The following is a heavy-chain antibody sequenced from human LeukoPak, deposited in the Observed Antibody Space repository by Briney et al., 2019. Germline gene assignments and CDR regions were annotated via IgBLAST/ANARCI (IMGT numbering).Heavy chain of an antibody. CDR2: ISGSGGST. CDR1: GFTFSTYG. CDR3: AKDGGEYYDILTGYYPRLYYMDV. V-gene: IGHV3-23*01. D-gene: IGHD3-9*01. J-gene: IGHJ6*03. Sequence: GGSLRLSCAASGFTFSTYGMSWVRQAPGKGLEWVSAISGSGGSTYYADSVKGRFTISRDNSKNTLYLQMNSLRAENTAVYYCAKDGGEYYDILTGYYPRLYYMDVWGKGTTVTISS.